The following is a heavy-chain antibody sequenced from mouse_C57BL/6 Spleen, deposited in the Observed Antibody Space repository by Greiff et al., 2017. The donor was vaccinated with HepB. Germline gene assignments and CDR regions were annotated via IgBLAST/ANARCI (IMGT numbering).Heavy chain of an antibody. Sequence: EVQGVESGGDLVKPGGSLKLSCAASGFTFSSYGMSWVRQTPDKRLEWVATISSGGSYTYYPDSVKGRFTISRDNAKNTLYLQMSSLKSEDTAMYYCARHINYYGSSHWYFDVWGTGTTVTVSS. V-gene: IGHV5-6*01. J-gene: IGHJ1*03. CDR1: GFTFSSYG. CDR2: ISSGGSYT. D-gene: IGHD1-1*01. CDR3: ARHINYYGSSHWYFDV.